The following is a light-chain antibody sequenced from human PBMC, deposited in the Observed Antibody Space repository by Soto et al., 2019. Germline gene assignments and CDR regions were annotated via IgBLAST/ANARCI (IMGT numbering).Light chain of an antibody. J-gene: IGKJ1*01. CDR1: QTISSW. CDR3: QQYSYLWT. Sequence: DIQMTQSPSTLSASVGDRVSITCRASQTISSWLAWYQQNPGKAPKLLIYKASTLENGVPSRFSGGGSGTEFTLTISSLQPDDFATYDGQQYSYLWTFGQGTKVEIK. CDR2: KAS. V-gene: IGKV1-5*03.